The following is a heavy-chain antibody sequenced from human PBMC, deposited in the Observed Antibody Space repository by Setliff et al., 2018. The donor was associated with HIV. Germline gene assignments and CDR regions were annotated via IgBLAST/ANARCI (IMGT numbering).Heavy chain of an antibody. CDR1: GLTFNRYW. CDR3: ARAYNVYDYRFDSSGYDY. J-gene: IGHJ4*02. Sequence: TGGSLRLSCVASGLTFNRYWMSWVRQVPGRGLEWVSNTKFDGSESHYADSVKGRFIASTDNAKNSLFLQMNSLKAEDTAVYYCARAYNVYDYRFDSSGYDYWGQGTLVTVSS. CDR2: TKFDGSES. V-gene: IGHV3-7*03. D-gene: IGHD3-22*01.